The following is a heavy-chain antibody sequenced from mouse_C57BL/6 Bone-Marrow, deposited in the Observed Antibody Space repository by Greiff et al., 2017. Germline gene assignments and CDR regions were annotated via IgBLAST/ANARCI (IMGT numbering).Heavy chain of an antibody. D-gene: IGHD3-3*01. V-gene: IGHV2-9-1*01. J-gene: IGHJ3*01. CDR1: GFSLTSYA. CDR2: IWTGGGT. Sequence: VQLKESGPGLVAPSQSLSITCTVSGFSLTSYAISWVRQPPGKGLEWLGVIWTGGGTNYNSALKSRLSISKDNSKSQVFLKMNNLQTHDTAKYYSARNKITRPWFAYWGQGTLVTVSA. CDR3: ARNKITRPWFAY.